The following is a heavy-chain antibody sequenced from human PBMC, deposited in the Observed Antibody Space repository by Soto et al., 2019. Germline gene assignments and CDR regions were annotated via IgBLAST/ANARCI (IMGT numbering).Heavy chain of an antibody. J-gene: IGHJ4*02. Sequence: QVQLVQCGAEVKKPGDSVKVSCKASGYTFTSYCVSWVRQAPGQGLEWMGWIRAYSGNTNYAQKLQGRVTMTTDTSTSTAYMELRTLRSDDTAVYYCARDPGTRSDYWGQGTLVTVSS. CDR1: GYTFTSYC. V-gene: IGHV1-18*01. CDR3: ARDPGTRSDY. CDR2: IRAYSGNT. D-gene: IGHD3-10*01.